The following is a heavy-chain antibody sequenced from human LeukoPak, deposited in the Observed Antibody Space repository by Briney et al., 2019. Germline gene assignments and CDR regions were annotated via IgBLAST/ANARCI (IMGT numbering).Heavy chain of an antibody. D-gene: IGHD3-10*01. Sequence: ASVKVSCKASGYTFIGYYMHWVRQAPGQGLEWMGRINPNSGGTNYAQKFQGRVTMTRDTSISTAYMELSRLRSDDTAVYYCAREVTMVRGVINTPNYWGQGTLVTVSS. CDR3: AREVTMVRGVINTPNY. CDR2: INPNSGGT. J-gene: IGHJ4*02. V-gene: IGHV1-2*06. CDR1: GYTFIGYY.